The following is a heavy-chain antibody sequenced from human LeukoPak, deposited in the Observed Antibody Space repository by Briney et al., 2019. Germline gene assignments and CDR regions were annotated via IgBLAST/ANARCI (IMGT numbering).Heavy chain of an antibody. V-gene: IGHV3-23*01. CDR1: GFTFSSYA. Sequence: PGGSLRLSCAASGFTFSSYAMSWVRQAPGKGLEWVSAISGSGGSTYYADSVKGRFTISRNNSKNTLYLQMNSLRAEDTAVFYCAKDTYSAKISLWGDRGQGTLVTVSS. CDR3: AKDTYSAKISLWGD. D-gene: IGHD3-16*01. CDR2: ISGSGGST. J-gene: IGHJ4*02.